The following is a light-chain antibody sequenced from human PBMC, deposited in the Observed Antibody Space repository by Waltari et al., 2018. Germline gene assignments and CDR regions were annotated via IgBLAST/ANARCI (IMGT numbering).Light chain of an antibody. CDR3: QQYDGIVVT. Sequence: EIVLTQSPGTLSLSPGERGTLSCRASQTVSSISFTWYQQKPGQAPRLLIYGTSNRAIGIPDRFSGSGSGTDFTLTISRLEPEDFAVYYCQQYDGIVVTFGGGTKVEI. CDR1: QTVSSIS. J-gene: IGKJ4*01. V-gene: IGKV3-20*01. CDR2: GTS.